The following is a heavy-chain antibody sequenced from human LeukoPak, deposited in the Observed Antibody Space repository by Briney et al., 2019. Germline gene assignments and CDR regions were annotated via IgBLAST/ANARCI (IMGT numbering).Heavy chain of an antibody. Sequence: GGSLRLSCAASGFTFSSYWMHWVRQAPGKGLVWVSRINTDGSSTSYADSVKGRFTISRDNAKNTLYLQMNSLRAEDTALYHCARRIHYGDYTAYYYYGMDVWGQGTTVTVSS. CDR2: INTDGSST. CDR1: GFTFSSYW. J-gene: IGHJ6*02. V-gene: IGHV3-74*01. CDR3: ARRIHYGDYTAYYYYGMDV. D-gene: IGHD4-17*01.